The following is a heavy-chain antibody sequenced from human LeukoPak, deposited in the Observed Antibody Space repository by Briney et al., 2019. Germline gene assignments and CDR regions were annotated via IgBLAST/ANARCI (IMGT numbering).Heavy chain of an antibody. V-gene: IGHV3-23*01. J-gene: IGHJ3*02. Sequence: GGSLRLSCAASGFTFSSYALSWVRQAPGKGLEWVSGISATGGTTYHADSVKGRFTISRDNSKNTLYLRMNSLRAEDTAVYYCARSSTGPDYGADAFDIWGQGTTVTVSS. CDR3: ARSSTGPDYGADAFDI. CDR2: ISATGGTT. D-gene: IGHD4-17*01. CDR1: GFTFSSYA.